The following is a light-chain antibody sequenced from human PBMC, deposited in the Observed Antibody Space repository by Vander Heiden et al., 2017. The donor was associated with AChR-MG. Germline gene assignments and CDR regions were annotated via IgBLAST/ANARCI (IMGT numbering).Light chain of an antibody. V-gene: IGKV1-9*01. J-gene: IGKJ1*01. CDR2: AAA. CDR3: QQLDSNPHT. Sequence: IQLTQSPSSLSASMGDRVTITCRPSQGISSYLAWYQQKPGKAPKLLIYAAATLQSGVPSRFSGSGSGTDFTLTISSLQPEDFATYYCQQLDSNPHTFGQGTKVEIK. CDR1: QGISSY.